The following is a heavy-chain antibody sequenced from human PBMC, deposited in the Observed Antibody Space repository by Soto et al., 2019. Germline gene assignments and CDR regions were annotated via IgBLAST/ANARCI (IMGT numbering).Heavy chain of an antibody. Sequence: VQLVESGGGLVQPGRSLRLSCAASGFTFDDYAMHWVRQAPGKGLEWVSGISWNSGSIGYADSVKGRFTISRDNAKNSLYLQMNSLRAEDTALYYCAKDRGRYYYDSSGLLGGYFDYWGQGTLVTVSS. CDR1: GFTFDDYA. V-gene: IGHV3-9*01. CDR2: ISWNSGSI. J-gene: IGHJ4*02. CDR3: AKDRGRYYYDSSGLLGGYFDY. D-gene: IGHD3-22*01.